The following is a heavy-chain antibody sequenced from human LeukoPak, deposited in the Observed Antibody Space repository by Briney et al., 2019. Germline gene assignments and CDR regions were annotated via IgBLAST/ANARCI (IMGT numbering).Heavy chain of an antibody. CDR2: IYHSGST. CDR3: ARFTGGVVRGVRDY. J-gene: IGHJ4*02. D-gene: IGHD3-10*01. Sequence: SETLSLTCTVSGGSISSSSYYWGWIRQPPGKGLEWIGSIYHSGSTYYNPSLKSRVTISVDTSKNQFSLKLSSVTAADTAVYYCARFTGGVVRGVRDYWGQGTLVTVSS. CDR1: GGSISSSSYY. V-gene: IGHV4-39*07.